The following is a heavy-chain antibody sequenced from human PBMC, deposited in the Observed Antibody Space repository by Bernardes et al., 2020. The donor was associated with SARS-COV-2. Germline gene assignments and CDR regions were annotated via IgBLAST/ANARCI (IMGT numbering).Heavy chain of an antibody. CDR3: ARGGSPRWGSTSCYSCDSGYWFHP. D-gene: IGHD2-2*01. CDR1: GGSITDYY. CDR2: VNESGST. Sequence: SETLSLTCAVSGGSITDYYWSWIRQSPGEGLERIGEVNESGSTAYNPSLKSRVTISVDTSKNLFSLKVTPVTAADTAVYYCARGGSPRWGSTSCYSCDSGYWFHPWGQGTLVSVSS. J-gene: IGHJ5*02. V-gene: IGHV4-34*01.